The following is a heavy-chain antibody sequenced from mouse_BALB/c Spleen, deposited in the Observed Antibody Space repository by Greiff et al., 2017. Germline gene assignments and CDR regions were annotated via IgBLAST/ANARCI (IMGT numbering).Heavy chain of an antibody. V-gene: IGHV5-6-4*01. Sequence: VQLKESGGGLVQPGGSLKLSCAASGFTFSSYTMSWVRQTPEKRLEWVATISSGGSYTYYPDSVKGRFTISRDNAKNTLYLQMSSLKSEDTAMYYCTRDLQDYFDYWGQGTTLTVSS. J-gene: IGHJ2*01. D-gene: IGHD3-2*02. CDR1: GFTFSSYT. CDR3: TRDLQDYFDY. CDR2: ISSGGSYT.